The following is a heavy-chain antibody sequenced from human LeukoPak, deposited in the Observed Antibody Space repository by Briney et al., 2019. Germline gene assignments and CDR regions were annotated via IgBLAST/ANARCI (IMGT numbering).Heavy chain of an antibody. D-gene: IGHD3-10*01. CDR2: INHSGST. J-gene: IGHJ4*02. V-gene: IGHV4-34*01. CDR1: GGSFSGYY. Sequence: SETLSLTCAVYGGSFSGYYWSWIRQPPGKGLEWIGEINHSGSTNYNPSLKSRVTTSVDTSKNQFSLKLSSVTAADTAVYYCARRVVRGVKDYWGQGTLVTVSS. CDR3: ARRVVRGVKDY.